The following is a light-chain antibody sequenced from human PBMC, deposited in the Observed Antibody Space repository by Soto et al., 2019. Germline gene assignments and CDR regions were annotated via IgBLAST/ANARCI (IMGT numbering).Light chain of an antibody. CDR1: QSVSSSQ. CDR2: AAS. J-gene: IGKJ2*01. Sequence: EVVLTQSPGTLSLSPGERATLSCRASQSVSSSQLTWFQQKPGQAPRLLIYAASNRAAGIPDRFSGSGSGTDFTLTISRLEPEDFAVYYCQQYGPSPMYTFGQGTNLEIK. V-gene: IGKV3-20*01. CDR3: QQYGPSPMYT.